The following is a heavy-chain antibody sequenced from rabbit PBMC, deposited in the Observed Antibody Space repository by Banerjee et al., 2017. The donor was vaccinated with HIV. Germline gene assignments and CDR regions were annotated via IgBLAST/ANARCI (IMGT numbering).Heavy chain of an antibody. Sequence: QEQLEESGGGLVKPGGTLTLTCKASGFTLNNYWMYWVRQAPGKGLELIACINTSSGSTYYANWAKGRFTISRSTSLNTVDLKMTSLTAADTATYFCARGYAGANGWGYPYFNLWGQGTLVTVS. CDR2: INTSSGST. J-gene: IGHJ4*01. CDR1: GFTLNNYW. D-gene: IGHD4-2*01. V-gene: IGHV1S43*01. CDR3: ARGYAGANGWGYPYFNL.